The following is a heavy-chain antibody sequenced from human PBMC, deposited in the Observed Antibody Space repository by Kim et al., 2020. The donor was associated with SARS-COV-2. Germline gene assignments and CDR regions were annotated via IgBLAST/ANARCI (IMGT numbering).Heavy chain of an antibody. V-gene: IGHV7-4-1*02. Sequence: ASVKVSCKASGYTFTSYAMNWVRQAPGQGLEWMGWINTNTGNPTYAQGFTGRFVFSLDTSVSTAYLQISSLKAEDTAVYYCAGGEYGSGSSYFDYWGQGTLVTVSS. CDR2: INTNTGNP. D-gene: IGHD3-10*01. CDR3: AGGEYGSGSSYFDY. J-gene: IGHJ4*02. CDR1: GYTFTSYA.